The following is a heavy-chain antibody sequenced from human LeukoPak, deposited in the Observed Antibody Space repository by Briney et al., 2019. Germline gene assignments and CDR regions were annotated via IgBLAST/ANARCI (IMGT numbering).Heavy chain of an antibody. V-gene: IGHV3-23*01. CDR1: GFTFSSYA. D-gene: IGHD1-1*01. CDR2: ISGSGGST. J-gene: IGHJ4*02. CDR3: ARLQGTTGIRN. Sequence: GGSLRLSCAASGFTFSSYAMSWVRQAPGKGLEWVSAISGSGGSTYYVDSVKGRFTISRDNSKNTLYLQMNSLRAEDTAVYYCARLQGTTGIRNWGQGTLVTVSS.